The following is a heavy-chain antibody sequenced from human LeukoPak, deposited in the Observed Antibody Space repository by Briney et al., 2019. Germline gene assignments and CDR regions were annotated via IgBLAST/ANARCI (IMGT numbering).Heavy chain of an antibody. CDR2: IYYSGST. CDR3: ARVGDTAMVPYYFDY. CDR1: GGSISSYY. Sequence: SETLSLTCTVSGGSISSYYWSWIRQPPGKGLEWIGYIYYSGSTNYNPSLKSRVTISVDTSKNQFSLKLSSVTAADTAVYYCARVGDTAMVPYYFDYWGQGTLVTVYS. V-gene: IGHV4-59*01. D-gene: IGHD5-18*01. J-gene: IGHJ4*02.